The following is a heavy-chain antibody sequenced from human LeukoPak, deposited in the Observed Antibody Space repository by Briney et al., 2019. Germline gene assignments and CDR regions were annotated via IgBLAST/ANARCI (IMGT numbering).Heavy chain of an antibody. J-gene: IGHJ4*02. Sequence: AGGSLTLSCAASGFTFTSYSMNWVRQASGKALEWVTVISYDGRNKYYADSVRGRFTISRDRSKNTLYLQMDSLRPEDTALYYCAREGAVGASTYYFDSWGQGTLVTVSS. D-gene: IGHD1-26*01. V-gene: IGHV3-30*04. CDR1: GFTFTSYS. CDR2: ISYDGRNK. CDR3: AREGAVGASTYYFDS.